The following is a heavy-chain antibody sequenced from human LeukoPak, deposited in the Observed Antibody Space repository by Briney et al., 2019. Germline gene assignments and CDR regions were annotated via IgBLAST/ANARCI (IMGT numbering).Heavy chain of an antibody. D-gene: IGHD5-12*01. J-gene: IGHJ5*02. Sequence: PETLSLTCTVSGGSISSSDYYWGWIRQPPGKGLEWIASRSTYYSPSLKSGVTISVDTSKNQFSLKLRSVTATDTAVYYCARGLTRGYTYGGCFDPWGQGTLVTVSS. CDR3: ARGLTRGYTYGGCFDP. CDR2: RST. CDR1: GGSISSSDYY. V-gene: IGHV4-39*01.